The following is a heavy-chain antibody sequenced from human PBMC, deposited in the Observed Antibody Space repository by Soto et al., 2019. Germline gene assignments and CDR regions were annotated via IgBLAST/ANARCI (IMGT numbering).Heavy chain of an antibody. CDR1: GDSVSSNSAT. J-gene: IGHJ6*02. CDR2: TYYRSKWYS. V-gene: IGHV6-1*01. Sequence: SQTLSLTCAISGDSVSSNSATWNWIRQSPSRGLEWLGRTYYRSKWYSDYAVSVKSRITINPDTSKNQFSLQLNSVTPEDTAVYYCARDRYYYDSSGSHSGYYGMDVWGQGTTVTVSS. CDR3: ARDRYYYDSSGSHSGYYGMDV. D-gene: IGHD3-22*01.